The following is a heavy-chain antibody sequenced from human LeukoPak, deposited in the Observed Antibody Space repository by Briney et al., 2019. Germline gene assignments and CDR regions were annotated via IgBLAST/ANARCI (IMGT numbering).Heavy chain of an antibody. V-gene: IGHV5-51*01. CDR1: GYSFSTYW. D-gene: IGHD3-22*01. CDR2: FYPDDSNV. CDR3: ARLGDRSGPIDY. J-gene: IGHJ4*02. Sequence: GESLKISCKASGYSFSTYWIGWVRQMSGKGLEWMGIFYPDDSNVRYSPSFQGQVTFSADKSITTAYLQLTSLKASDTAMYYCARLGDRSGPIDYWGQGTLVTVSS.